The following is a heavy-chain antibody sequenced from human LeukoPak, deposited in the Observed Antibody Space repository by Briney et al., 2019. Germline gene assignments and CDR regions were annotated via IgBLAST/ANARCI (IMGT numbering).Heavy chain of an antibody. V-gene: IGHV3-23*01. D-gene: IGHD3-10*01. CDR2: ISGSGGST. Sequence: PGGSLRLSCAASGFTFSNSAMSWVRQAPGKGLEWVSAISGSGGSTYNADSVKGRFTISRDNSKNTLYLQMNSLRAEDTAVYYCAKDQAIYGSGSYYTPPHPIHFDYWGQGTLVTVSS. CDR3: AKDQAIYGSGSYYTPPHPIHFDY. J-gene: IGHJ4*02. CDR1: GFTFSNSA.